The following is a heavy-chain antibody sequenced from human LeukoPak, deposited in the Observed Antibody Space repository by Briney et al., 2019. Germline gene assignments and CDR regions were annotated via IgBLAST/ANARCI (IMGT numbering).Heavy chain of an antibody. D-gene: IGHD6-13*01. CDR2: ISYSGSP. J-gene: IGHJ4*02. V-gene: IGHV4-39*01. CDR1: GGSISSGTYY. Sequence: PSETLSLTCMVSGGSISSGTYYSGWIRQPPGKGLEWIGSISYSGSPYYNPSLKSRVTISVDTSKNQFSLKMNSVTAADTAVFYCARHGGYSSSALFDYGGQGILVTVSS. CDR3: ARHGGYSSSALFDY.